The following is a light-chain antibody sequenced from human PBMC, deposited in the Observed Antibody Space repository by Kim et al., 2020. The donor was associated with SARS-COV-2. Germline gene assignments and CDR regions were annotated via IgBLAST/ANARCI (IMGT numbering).Light chain of an antibody. CDR2: SDT. CDR3: AAWDDSLNPHVV. CDR1: SSNIGGNT. J-gene: IGLJ2*01. V-gene: IGLV1-44*01. Sequence: QSVLTQPPSASGTPGQRVTISCSGSSSNIGGNTVNWYQQLPGTAPKLLIYSDTQRPSGVPDRFSGSKSGTSASLAISGLQSEDEADYYCAAWDDSLNPHVVFGGGTQLNVL.